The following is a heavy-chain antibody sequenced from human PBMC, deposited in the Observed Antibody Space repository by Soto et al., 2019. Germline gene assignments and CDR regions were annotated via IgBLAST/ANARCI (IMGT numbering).Heavy chain of an antibody. CDR3: ARGYSTSWYSSVFFDY. V-gene: IGHV1-2*02. J-gene: IGHJ4*02. CDR2: INPHSGDT. CDR1: GDTFTGYY. D-gene: IGHD6-13*01. Sequence: QVQLVQSGAEVKNPGASVKVSCKTSGDTFTGYYMHWVRQAPGQGLEWMGWINPHSGDTDYAQTFQGRVTMTRDTSISTAYMELSRLRSNDTAFYYCARGYSTSWYSSVFFDYWGQGTLVTVSS.